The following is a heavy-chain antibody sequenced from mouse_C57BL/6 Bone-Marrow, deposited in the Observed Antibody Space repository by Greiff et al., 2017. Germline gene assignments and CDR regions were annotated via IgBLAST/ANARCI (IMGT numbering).Heavy chain of an antibody. D-gene: IGHD2-1*01. V-gene: IGHV14-4*01. CDR1: GFNIKDDY. CDR2: IDPENGDT. J-gene: IGHJ3*01. Sequence: VQLQQSGAELVRPGASVKLSCTASGFNIKDDYMHWVKQRPEQGLEWIGWIDPENGDTEYASKFQGKATITADKSSNTAYLQLSSLTSEDTAFYYCTTIYYGNYWFAYWGQGTLVTVSA. CDR3: TTIYYGNYWFAY.